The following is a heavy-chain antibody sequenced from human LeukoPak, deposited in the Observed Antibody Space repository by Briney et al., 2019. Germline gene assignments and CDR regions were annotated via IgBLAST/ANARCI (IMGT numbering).Heavy chain of an antibody. J-gene: IGHJ3*02. D-gene: IGHD2-15*01. CDR2: IYSSGVT. V-gene: IGHV4-4*07. CDR3: ARGPGSATPEAFDI. Sequence: SETLSLTCTISGDSIINYYWTWIRQPAGKGLEWIGRIYSSGVTNYNPSLKSRVTLSVDTSKNHLSLEMNSVTAADTAVYYCARGPGSATPEAFDIWGQGTMVTVSS. CDR1: GDSIINYY.